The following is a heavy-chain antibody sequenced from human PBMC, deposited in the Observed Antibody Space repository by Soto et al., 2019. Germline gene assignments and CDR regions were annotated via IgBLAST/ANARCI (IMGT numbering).Heavy chain of an antibody. CDR2: IYSGGST. Sequence: EVQLVESGGGLIQPGGSLRLSCAASGFTVSSNYMSWVRQAPGKGLEWVSVIYSGGSTYYADSVKGRFTISRDNSKNTVYLQLNSLRAEDTAVYYCARVGMTTVTYLEYWGQGTLVTVSS. V-gene: IGHV3-53*01. CDR1: GFTVSSNY. CDR3: ARVGMTTVTYLEY. D-gene: IGHD4-17*01. J-gene: IGHJ4*02.